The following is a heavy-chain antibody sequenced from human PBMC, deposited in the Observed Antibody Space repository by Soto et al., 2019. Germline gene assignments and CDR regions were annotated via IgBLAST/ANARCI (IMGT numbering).Heavy chain of an antibody. J-gene: IGHJ6*02. Sequence: QVQLVESGGGVVQPGGSLRLSCAASGFTFSSYAMHWVRQAPGKGLEWVAVISYDGSNEYYADSVKGRFTISRDNSKNTLYLQMNSLRAEDTAVYYCARDHGTRNYYYYGMDVWGQGTTVTVSS. CDR2: ISYDGSNE. CDR3: ARDHGTRNYYYYGMDV. CDR1: GFTFSSYA. V-gene: IGHV3-30-3*01. D-gene: IGHD1-1*01.